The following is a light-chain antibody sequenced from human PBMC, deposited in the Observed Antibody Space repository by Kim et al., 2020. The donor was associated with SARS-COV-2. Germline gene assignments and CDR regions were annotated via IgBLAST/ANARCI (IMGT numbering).Light chain of an antibody. CDR3: KSRDSSGTQLV. Sequence: ALGQTVTITCQGDSRRNYYASWYQQKPGQAPLLVIYGKNNRPSGIPDRFAGSNSGNTASLTITGAQAGDEADYYCKSRDSSGTQLVFGGGTQLTVL. CDR1: SRRNYY. CDR2: GKN. V-gene: IGLV3-19*01. J-gene: IGLJ2*01.